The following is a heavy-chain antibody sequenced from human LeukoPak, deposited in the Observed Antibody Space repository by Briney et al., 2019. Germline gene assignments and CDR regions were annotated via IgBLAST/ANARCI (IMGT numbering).Heavy chain of an antibody. CDR2: IDYSGST. CDR3: ARGVDYSGYDLFDY. V-gene: IGHV4-39*07. CDR1: GGSISSSSYY. D-gene: IGHD5-12*01. J-gene: IGHJ4*02. Sequence: SETLSLTCTVSGGSISSSSYYWGWIRQPPGKGLEWIGSIDYSGSTYDNPSLKSRVITSVDTSKNQFSLKLSSVTAADTAVYYCARGVDYSGYDLFDYWGQGILVTVSS.